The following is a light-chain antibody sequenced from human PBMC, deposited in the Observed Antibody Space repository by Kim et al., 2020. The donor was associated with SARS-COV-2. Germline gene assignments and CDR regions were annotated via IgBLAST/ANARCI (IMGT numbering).Light chain of an antibody. V-gene: IGLV3-21*04. J-gene: IGLJ3*02. Sequence: APGRTARITWGGNNIGSKGVHWYQQKPGQAPVLVIYYDSDRPSGIPERFSGSNSGNTATLTISRVEAGDEADYYCQVWDSSSDHRVFGGGTQLTVL. CDR2: YDS. CDR1: NIGSKG. CDR3: QVWDSSSDHRV.